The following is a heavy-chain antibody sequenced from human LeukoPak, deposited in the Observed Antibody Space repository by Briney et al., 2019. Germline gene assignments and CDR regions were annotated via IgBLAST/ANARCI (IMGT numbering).Heavy chain of an antibody. J-gene: IGHJ3*02. D-gene: IGHD6-13*01. CDR3: ASYRSCGYSSSWYRRGDDAFDI. V-gene: IGHV4-39*07. CDR1: GGSISSSSYY. Sequence: MPSETLSLTCTVSGGSISSSSYYWGWIRQPPGKGLDWIGSINYSGSTYYNPSLKSRVTISVDTSKNQFSLKLSSVTAADTAVYYCASYRSCGYSSSWYRRGDDAFDIWGQGTMVTVSS. CDR2: INYSGST.